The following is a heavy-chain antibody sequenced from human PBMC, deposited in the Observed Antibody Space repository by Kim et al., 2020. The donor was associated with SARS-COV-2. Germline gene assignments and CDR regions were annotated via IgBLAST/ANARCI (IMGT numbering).Heavy chain of an antibody. CDR2: ISYDGSNK. Sequence: GGSLRLSCAASGFTFSSYGMHWVRQAPGKGLEGVAVISYDGSNKYYADSVKGRFTISRDNSKNTLYLQMNSLRAEDTAVYYCAKPLYCTNGVCQNDYWGQVTLVTVSS. CDR1: GFTFSSYG. CDR3: AKPLYCTNGVCQNDY. V-gene: IGHV3-30*18. D-gene: IGHD2-8*01. J-gene: IGHJ4*02.